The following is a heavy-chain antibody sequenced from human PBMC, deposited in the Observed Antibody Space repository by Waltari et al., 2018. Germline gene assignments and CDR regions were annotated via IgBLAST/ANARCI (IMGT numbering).Heavy chain of an antibody. V-gene: IGHV4-61*09. CDR1: GGSISSGRYY. Sequence: QVQLQESGPGLVKPSQTLSLTCTVSGGSISSGRYYCSWIRQPAGRGLEWIGYIYTSGSTNYNPSLKSRVTISVDTSKNQFSLKLSSVTAADTAVYYCARGHYYDSSGYYFGAFDIWGQGTMVTVSS. CDR3: ARGHYYDSSGYYFGAFDI. CDR2: IYTSGST. D-gene: IGHD3-22*01. J-gene: IGHJ3*02.